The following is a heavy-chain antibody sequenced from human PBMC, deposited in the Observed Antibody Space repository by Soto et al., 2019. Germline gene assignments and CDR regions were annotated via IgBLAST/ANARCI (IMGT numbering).Heavy chain of an antibody. CDR1: GFTFTSSA. D-gene: IGHD1-7*01. CDR2: IVANSGGT. J-gene: IGHJ4*02. V-gene: IGHV1-58*01. Sequence: GAAVKVSCRASGFTFTSSAVQWVRQARGQRLEWIGWIVANSGGTNYAQKFQGRVTMTRDTSTSTAYMELSRLRSDDTAVYYCARDIVTGTTPHFDYWGQGTLVTVSS. CDR3: ARDIVTGTTPHFDY.